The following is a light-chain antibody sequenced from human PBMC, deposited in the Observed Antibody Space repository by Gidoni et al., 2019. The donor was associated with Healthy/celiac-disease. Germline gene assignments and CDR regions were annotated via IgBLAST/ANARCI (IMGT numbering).Light chain of an antibody. Sequence: AIRMTQSPSSFSASTGDRVTITCRASQGISSYLAWYQQKPEKAPKLLIDAASTLQSGVPSRFSGSGSGTDYTLTISCLQSEDFATYYCQQYYSYPLTFGGGTKVEIK. V-gene: IGKV1-8*01. J-gene: IGKJ4*02. CDR2: AAS. CDR3: QQYYSYPLT. CDR1: QGISSY.